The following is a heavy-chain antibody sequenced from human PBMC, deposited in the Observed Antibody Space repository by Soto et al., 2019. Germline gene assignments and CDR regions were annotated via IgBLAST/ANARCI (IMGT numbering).Heavy chain of an antibody. CDR1: GGSFTSYY. Sequence: PXXTLWLACTVSGGSFTSYYWSWIRQPPGKGLEWIGYIYYTGNTNYNPSLKSRVTISVDTSKNQFSLKLNFLTAADAAVHYCARGLDPSGQGTLDT. V-gene: IGHV4-59*01. J-gene: IGHJ5*02. D-gene: IGHD3-16*01. CDR3: ARGLDP. CDR2: IYYTGNT.